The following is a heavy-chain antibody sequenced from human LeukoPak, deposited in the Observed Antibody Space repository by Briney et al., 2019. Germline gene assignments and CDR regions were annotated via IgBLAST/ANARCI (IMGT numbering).Heavy chain of an antibody. J-gene: IGHJ4*02. D-gene: IGHD6-19*01. CDR1: GFTFSSYW. CDR3: ARNGVGVAGTVDY. Sequence: GGSLRLSCAASGFTFSSYWMSWVRQAPGKGLEWVSCISSSSSYISYADSVKGRFTISRDNAKNSLYLQMNSLRAEDTAVYYCARNGVGVAGTVDYWGQGALVTVSS. V-gene: IGHV3-21*06. CDR2: ISSSSSYI.